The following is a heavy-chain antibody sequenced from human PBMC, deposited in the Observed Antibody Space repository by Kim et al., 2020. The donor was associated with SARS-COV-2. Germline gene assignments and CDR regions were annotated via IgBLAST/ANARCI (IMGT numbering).Heavy chain of an antibody. CDR3: ARDFYGDYGGGMDY. Sequence: GGSLRLSCAASGFTFSSYEMNWVRQAPGKGLEWVSYISSSGSTIYYADSVKGRFTISRDNAKNSLYLQMNGLRAEDTAVYYCARDFYGDYGGGMDYWGQGTLVTVSS. D-gene: IGHD4-17*01. CDR1: GFTFSSYE. V-gene: IGHV3-48*03. CDR2: ISSSGSTI. J-gene: IGHJ4*02.